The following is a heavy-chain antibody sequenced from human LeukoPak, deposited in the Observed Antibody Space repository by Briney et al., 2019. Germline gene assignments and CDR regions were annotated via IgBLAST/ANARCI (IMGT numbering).Heavy chain of an antibody. D-gene: IGHD4-17*01. Sequence: GGSLRLSCAASGFTFSSYAMHWVCQAPGKGLEWVAVISYDGSNKYYADSVKGRFTISRDNSKNTLYLQMNSLRAEDTAVYYCARLYGDDSWGQGTLVTVSS. V-gene: IGHV3-30*04. CDR3: ARLYGDDS. J-gene: IGHJ5*01. CDR2: ISYDGSNK. CDR1: GFTFSSYA.